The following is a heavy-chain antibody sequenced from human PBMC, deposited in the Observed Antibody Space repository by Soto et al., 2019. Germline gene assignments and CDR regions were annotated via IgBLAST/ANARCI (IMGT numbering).Heavy chain of an antibody. CDR3: ARGRGMGYSFDY. V-gene: IGHV1-46*01. J-gene: IGHJ4*02. CDR2: INPSGGST. Sequence: ASVKVSCKASGFTFTSYYMHWVRQAPGQGLEWLGIINPSGGSTTYAQKFQGRVTMTRDTSTSTVYMELSSLRSEDTAVYYCARGRGMGYSFDYCGQGTLVTVCS. CDR1: GFTFTSYY. D-gene: IGHD3-16*01.